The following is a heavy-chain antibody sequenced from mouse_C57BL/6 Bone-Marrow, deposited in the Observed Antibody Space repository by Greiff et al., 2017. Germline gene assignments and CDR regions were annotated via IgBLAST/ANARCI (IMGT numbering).Heavy chain of an antibody. D-gene: IGHD1-1*01. V-gene: IGHV1-59*01. CDR3: AQYYGSSPYFDY. J-gene: IGHJ2*01. Sequence: VQLQQSGAELVRPGTSVKLSCKASGYTFTSYWMHWVKQRPGQGLEWIGVIDPSDSYTNYNQKFKGKATLTVDTSSSTAYMQLSSLTSEDSAVYYCAQYYGSSPYFDYWGQGTTLTVSS. CDR1: GYTFTSYW. CDR2: IDPSDSYT.